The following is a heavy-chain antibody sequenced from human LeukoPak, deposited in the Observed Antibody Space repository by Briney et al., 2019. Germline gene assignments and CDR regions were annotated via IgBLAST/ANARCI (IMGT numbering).Heavy chain of an antibody. CDR3: LCFTVRSGGMVYSISWFDAFDI. CDR2: IYYSGST. D-gene: IGHD2-15*01. J-gene: IGHJ3*02. CDR1: GFSISSSSYY. Sequence: SETLSLTCTVSGFSISSSSYYWGWIRQPPGKGLEWIGSIYYSGSTYYNPSLKSRVTISVDTSKNQFSLKLSSVTAADTAVYSRLCFTVRSGGMVYSISWFDAFDIWGQGTMVTVSS. V-gene: IGHV4-39*01.